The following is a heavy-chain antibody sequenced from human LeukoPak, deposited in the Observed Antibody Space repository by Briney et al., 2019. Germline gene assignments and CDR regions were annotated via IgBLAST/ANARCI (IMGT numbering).Heavy chain of an antibody. CDR2: INPNSGGT. J-gene: IGHJ4*02. V-gene: IGHV1-2*02. Sequence: ASVKVSCKASGYTFTGYYMHWVRQAPGQGLEWMGWINPNSGGTNYAQKFQGRVTMTRDTSISTAYMELSRLRSDDTAVYYCAREIRLEWELQREIFDYWGQGTLVTVSS. CDR1: GYTFTGYY. D-gene: IGHD1-26*01. CDR3: AREIRLEWELQREIFDY.